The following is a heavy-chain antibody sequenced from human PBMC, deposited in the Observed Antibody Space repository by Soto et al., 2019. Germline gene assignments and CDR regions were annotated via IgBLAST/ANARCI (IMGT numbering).Heavy chain of an antibody. CDR2: MNPHSGNT. V-gene: IGHV1-8*01. J-gene: IGHJ5*02. CDR1: GYTFTSCD. Sequence: GASMKVSCKAAGYTFTSCDINWVRQATGQGLEWMGWMNPHSGNTGYPQKFQGRVTMTRNTSISTAYMELSSLRCEDTAVYYCARSPPRVERNNYLGDWFDPWGQGTLVTVSS. D-gene: IGHD7-27*01. CDR3: ARSPPRVERNNYLGDWFDP.